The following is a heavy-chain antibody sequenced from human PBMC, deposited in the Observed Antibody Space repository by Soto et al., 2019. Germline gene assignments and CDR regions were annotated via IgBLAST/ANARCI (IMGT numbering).Heavy chain of an antibody. D-gene: IGHD3-22*01. J-gene: IGHJ4*02. CDR3: AKCLDTHYYDSSSDFDY. Sequence: GGSLRLSCAASGFTFSSYGMHWVRQAPGKGLEWVAVISYDGSNKYYADSVKGRFTISRDNSKNTLYLQMNSLRAEDMAVYYCAKCLDTHYYDSSSDFDYSGQGTLVTVSS. V-gene: IGHV3-30*18. CDR1: GFTFSSYG. CDR2: ISYDGSNK.